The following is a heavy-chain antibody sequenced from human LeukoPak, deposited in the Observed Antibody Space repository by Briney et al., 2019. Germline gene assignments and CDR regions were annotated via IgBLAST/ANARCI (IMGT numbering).Heavy chain of an antibody. CDR3: ARGPWVGATNIIDY. CDR1: GFTFSSYE. CDR2: ISSSGSTI. D-gene: IGHD1-26*01. V-gene: IGHV3-48*03. Sequence: GGSLRLSCAASGFTFSSYEMNWVCQAPGKGLEWVSYISSSGSTIYYADSVKGRFTISRDNAKNSLYLQMNSLRAEDTAVYYCARGPWVGATNIIDYWGQGTLVTVSS. J-gene: IGHJ4*02.